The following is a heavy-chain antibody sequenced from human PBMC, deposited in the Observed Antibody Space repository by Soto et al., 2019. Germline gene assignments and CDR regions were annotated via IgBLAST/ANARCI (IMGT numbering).Heavy chain of an antibody. J-gene: IGHJ4*02. Sequence: VQLVESGGGVVQPGRSLRLSCAASGFTFSDYAMHWVRQAPGKGLEWVAVVSHDGRNTHYADSVKSRFTISRDSSKNTILLEMTSRRAEDTAVYSWAKGGRDWLVTSDFNYWGQGARVTVSS. V-gene: IGHV3-30*18. CDR2: VSHDGRNT. D-gene: IGHD6-19*01. CDR1: GFTFSDYA. CDR3: AKGGRDWLVTSDFNY.